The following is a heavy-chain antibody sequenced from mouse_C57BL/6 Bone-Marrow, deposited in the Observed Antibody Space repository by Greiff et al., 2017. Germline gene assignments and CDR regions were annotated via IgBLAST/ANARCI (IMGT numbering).Heavy chain of an antibody. D-gene: IGHD2-1*01. V-gene: IGHV3-8*01. CDR3: ARVMGNYLWYFDV. Sequence: EVKLVESGPGLAKPSQTLSLTCSVTGYSITSDYWNWIRKFPGNKLEYMGYISYSGSTYYNPSLKSRISITRDTSKNQYYLQLNAVTTEDTATYDCARVMGNYLWYFDVWGTGTTVTVSS. J-gene: IGHJ1*03. CDR2: ISYSGST. CDR1: GYSITSDY.